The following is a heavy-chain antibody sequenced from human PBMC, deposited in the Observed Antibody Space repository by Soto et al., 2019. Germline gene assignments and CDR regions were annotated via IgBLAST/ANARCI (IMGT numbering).Heavy chain of an antibody. Sequence: PGGSLRLSCAASGFTFSSSWMDWVRQAPGKGLEWVANINQDGSEKHYIDSVKGRFTISRDNAKGSLYLQMSSLTAEDSALYYCSPALNFWGQGTLVTVSS. V-gene: IGHV3-7*01. CDR2: INQDGSEK. CDR3: SPALNF. J-gene: IGHJ4*02. CDR1: GFTFSSSW. D-gene: IGHD2-2*01.